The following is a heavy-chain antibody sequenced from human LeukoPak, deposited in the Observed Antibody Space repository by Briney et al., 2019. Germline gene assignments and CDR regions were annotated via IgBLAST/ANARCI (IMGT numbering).Heavy chain of an antibody. Sequence: GASVTVSCKASGYTFTSYDINWVRQATGQGLEWMGRMNPNSGNTGYPQKFQGRVTMTRYTSISTAYMELSSLRSEDTAVYYCARGIGFGESRDYWGQGTLVTVSS. CDR2: MNPNSGNT. D-gene: IGHD3-10*01. CDR3: ARGIGFGESRDY. J-gene: IGHJ4*02. V-gene: IGHV1-8*01. CDR1: GYTFTSYD.